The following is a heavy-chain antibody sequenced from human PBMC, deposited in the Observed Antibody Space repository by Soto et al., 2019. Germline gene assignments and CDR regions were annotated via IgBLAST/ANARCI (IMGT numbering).Heavy chain of an antibody. J-gene: IGHJ6*03. CDR2: ISAYNGNT. CDR3: AKRIAVAGENYYYYYMDV. V-gene: IGHV1-18*01. Sequence: ASVKVSCKASGYTFTSYGISWVRQAPGQGLEWMGWISAYNGNTNYAQKLQGRVTMTTETSTSTAYMELRSLRSDDTAVYYCAKRIAVAGENYYYYYMDVWGKGTTVTVSS. D-gene: IGHD6-19*01. CDR1: GYTFTSYG.